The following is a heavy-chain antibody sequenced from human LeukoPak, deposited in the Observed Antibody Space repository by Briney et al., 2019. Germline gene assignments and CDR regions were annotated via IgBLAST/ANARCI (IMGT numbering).Heavy chain of an antibody. V-gene: IGHV3-66*01. J-gene: IGHJ6*04. D-gene: IGHD3-10*02. Sequence: GGSLRLSCAASGFTVSNSYMSWVRQAPGKGLEWVSVIYNGGDTYYADSVKGRFSMSRDNSKNTLYLQMDSLRAEDAAIYFCARDCCSRSYYYVWGKGTRVPLSS. CDR2: IYNGGDT. CDR3: ARDCCSRSYYYV. CDR1: GFTVSNSY.